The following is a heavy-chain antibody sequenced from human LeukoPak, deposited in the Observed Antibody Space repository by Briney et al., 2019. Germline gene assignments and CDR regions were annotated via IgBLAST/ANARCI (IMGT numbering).Heavy chain of an antibody. CDR1: GYTFTGYY. V-gene: IGHV1-2*02. D-gene: IGHD5-12*01. CDR2: INPNSGGT. J-gene: IGHJ5*02. Sequence: ASVKVSCKASGYTFTGYYMHWVRQAPGQGLEWMGWINPNSGGTNYAQKFQGRVTMTRDTSISTAYMELSRLRSDDTAVYYCARADVNSGYDLRAWGQGTLVTVSS. CDR3: ARADVNSGYDLRA.